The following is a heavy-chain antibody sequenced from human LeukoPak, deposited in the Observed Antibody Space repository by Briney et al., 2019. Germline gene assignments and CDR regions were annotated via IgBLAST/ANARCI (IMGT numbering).Heavy chain of an antibody. D-gene: IGHD3-9*01. V-gene: IGHV4-61*02. CDR2: IYTSGST. CDR3: ATSLVFDRRGCFDY. J-gene: IGHJ4*02. CDR1: GGSISSGSYY. Sequence: NPSQTLSLTCTVSGGSISSGSYYWSWIRQPAGKGLEWIGRIYTSGSTNYNPSLKSRVTISVDTSKNHFSLKLSSVTAADTAVYYCATSLVFDRRGCFDYWGQGTLVTASS.